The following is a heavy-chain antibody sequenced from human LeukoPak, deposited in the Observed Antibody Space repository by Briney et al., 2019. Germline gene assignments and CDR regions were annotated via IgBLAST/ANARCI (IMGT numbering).Heavy chain of an antibody. Sequence: GRSLRLSCAASGFTFTRYTMHWVRQAPGKGLERVAVVLYDGSNKYYADSVKGRFTLSRDNSKNTLSLQMNTLRVDDTAVYYCVRDNYGGILDFWGQGTLVTVSS. V-gene: IGHV3-30*04. CDR3: VRDNYGGILDF. CDR1: GFTFTRYT. J-gene: IGHJ4*02. D-gene: IGHD2-21*01. CDR2: VLYDGSNK.